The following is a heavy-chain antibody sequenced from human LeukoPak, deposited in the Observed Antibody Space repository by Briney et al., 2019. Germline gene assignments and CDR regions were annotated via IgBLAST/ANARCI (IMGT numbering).Heavy chain of an antibody. V-gene: IGHV3-48*02. CDR3: ARDLAAMVLVQIPSDY. J-gene: IGHJ4*02. Sequence: GGSLRLSCAASGFTFSSYSMNWVRQAPGKGLEWVSYISSSSSTIYYADSVKGRFTISRDNAKNSLYLQMNSLRDEDTAVYYCARDLAAMVLVQIPSDYWGQGTLVTVSS. D-gene: IGHD5-18*01. CDR1: GFTFSSYS. CDR2: ISSSSSTI.